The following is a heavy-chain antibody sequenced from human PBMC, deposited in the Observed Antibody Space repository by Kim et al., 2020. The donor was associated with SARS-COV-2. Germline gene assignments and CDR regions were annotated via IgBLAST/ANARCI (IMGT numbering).Heavy chain of an antibody. D-gene: IGHD2-21*01. J-gene: IGHJ3*01. CDR3: ARDRGDCVDTFEF. Sequence: ASVKVSCKAAGYSFSSYCISWVRQAPGKGLEWVGWIATYEDDANYAQSLRGRATMTTDTSPSTVYMALMRQSPGDTVVYFFARDRGDCVDTFEFWGQWT. CDR2: IATYEDDA. CDR1: GYSFSSYC. V-gene: IGHV1-18*01.